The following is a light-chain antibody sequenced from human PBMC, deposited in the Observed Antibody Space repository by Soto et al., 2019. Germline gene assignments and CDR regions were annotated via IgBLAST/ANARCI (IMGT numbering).Light chain of an antibody. Sequence: VLTQSPATLPLSPGDRATLSCRASQNVGTYLAWYQQKPGQVPRLLIYDASNRATGIPARFSGSGSGTDFTLTISSLEPEDFAVYYCQHRFNWPLTFGGGTKVDIK. V-gene: IGKV3-11*01. CDR3: QHRFNWPLT. CDR1: QNVGTY. CDR2: DAS. J-gene: IGKJ4*01.